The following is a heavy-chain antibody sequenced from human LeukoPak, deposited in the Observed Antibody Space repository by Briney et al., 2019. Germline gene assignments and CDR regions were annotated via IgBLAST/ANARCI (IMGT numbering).Heavy chain of an antibody. Sequence: GSLRLSCAASGFTFSNYNMNWVRQAPGKGLEWLSYISSSSSTIYYADSVKGRFTISRDNAKNSLYLQMNSLRAEDTAVYYCARVGRRENYWGQGTLVTVSS. J-gene: IGHJ4*02. CDR1: GFTFSNYN. CDR3: ARVGRRENY. CDR2: ISSSSSTI. D-gene: IGHD3-10*01. V-gene: IGHV3-48*01.